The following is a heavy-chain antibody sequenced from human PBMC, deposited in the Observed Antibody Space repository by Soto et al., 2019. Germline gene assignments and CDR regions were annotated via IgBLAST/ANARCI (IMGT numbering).Heavy chain of an antibody. V-gene: IGHV3-30*18. CDR3: AKDGEGWYDFNYYGMDV. J-gene: IGHJ6*02. Sequence: QVQLVESGGGVVQPGRSLRLSCAASGFTFSSYGMHWVRQAPGKGLEWVAVISYDGSNKYYADSVKGRFTISRDNSKNTLYLQMNSLRAEDTAVYYCAKDGEGWYDFNYYGMDVWGQGTTVTVSS. D-gene: IGHD6-19*01. CDR1: GFTFSSYG. CDR2: ISYDGSNK.